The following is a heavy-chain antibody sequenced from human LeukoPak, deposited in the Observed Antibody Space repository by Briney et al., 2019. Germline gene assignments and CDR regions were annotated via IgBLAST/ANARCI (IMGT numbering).Heavy chain of an antibody. Sequence: SETLSLTCTVSGGSISSYYWSWIRQPAGKGLEWIGRIYTSGSTNYNPSLKSRVTMSVDASKNQVSLKLTSVTAADTAVYFCARDPSGKYLFDSWGQGIMVTVSS. V-gene: IGHV4-4*07. CDR2: IYTSGST. CDR1: GGSISSYY. CDR3: ARDPSGKYLFDS. J-gene: IGHJ4*02. D-gene: IGHD3-10*01.